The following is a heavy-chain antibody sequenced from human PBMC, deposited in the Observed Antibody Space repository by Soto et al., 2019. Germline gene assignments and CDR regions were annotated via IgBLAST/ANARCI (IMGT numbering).Heavy chain of an antibody. Sequence: QVQVVESGGGVVHPGRSLRLSCAASGFSFSSYAMHWVRQTPGKGLEWVAVISYDGVNTYYADSVKGRFTISRDSSKNTIDLHMNSLRSEDTAVYYCARGPTRGIEAPGTCGSGMDVWCQGTTVTVSS. CDR3: ARGPTRGIEAPGTCGSGMDV. V-gene: IGHV3-30-3*01. D-gene: IGHD6-13*01. CDR1: GFSFSSYA. J-gene: IGHJ6*02. CDR2: ISYDGVNT.